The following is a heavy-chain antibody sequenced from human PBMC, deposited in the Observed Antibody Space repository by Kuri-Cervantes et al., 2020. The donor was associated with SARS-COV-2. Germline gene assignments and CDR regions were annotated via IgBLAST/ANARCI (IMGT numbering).Heavy chain of an antibody. Sequence: GESLKISCAASGFTFNTYTMNWVRQAPGKGLEWVSSIGSISSYIYYADSVKGRFTISRDNAKNSLYLQMNSLRAEDTAVYYCAILTGIDYWGQGTLVTVSS. D-gene: IGHD3-16*01. CDR2: IGSISSYI. V-gene: IGHV3-21*01. CDR1: GFTFNTYT. J-gene: IGHJ4*02. CDR3: AILTGIDY.